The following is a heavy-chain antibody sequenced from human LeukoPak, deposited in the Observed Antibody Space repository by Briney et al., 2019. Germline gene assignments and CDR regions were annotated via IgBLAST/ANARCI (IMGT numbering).Heavy chain of an antibody. CDR2: INPNSGGT. D-gene: IGHD1-1*01. Sequence: ASVKVSCKASGYTFTGYYMHWVRQAPGQGLEWMGWINPNSGGTNYAQKFQGWVTMTRDTSISTAYMELSRLRSDDTAVYYCARGPVQLERRGYAFDIWGQGTMVTVS. J-gene: IGHJ3*02. CDR3: ARGPVQLERRGYAFDI. V-gene: IGHV1-2*04. CDR1: GYTFTGYY.